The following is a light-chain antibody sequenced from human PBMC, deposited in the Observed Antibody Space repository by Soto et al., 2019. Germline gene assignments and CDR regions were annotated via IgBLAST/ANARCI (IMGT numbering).Light chain of an antibody. CDR1: SSDIGSYDY. Sequence: QAVVTQPASVSGSPGQSITLSCTGSSSDIGSYDYVSWYQQHPGKAPKLLIYGVTNRPSGVSDRFSGSKSGDTASLTISGLQADDEAIYFCSSYTTTATLGVFGTGTKLTVL. CDR2: GVT. CDR3: SSYTTTATLGV. J-gene: IGLJ1*01. V-gene: IGLV2-14*03.